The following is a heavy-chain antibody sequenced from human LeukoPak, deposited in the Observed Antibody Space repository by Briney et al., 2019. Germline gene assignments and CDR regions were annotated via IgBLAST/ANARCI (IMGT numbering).Heavy chain of an antibody. Sequence: GASVKVSCEASGYTFTSYGISWVRQAPGQGLEWMGWISAYNGNTNYAQKLQGRGTMTTDTSTSTAYMELRSLRSDDTAVYYCARESGVSSSDEGPDYYYYYGMDVWGQGTTVTVSS. CDR2: ISAYNGNT. CDR1: GYTFTSYG. D-gene: IGHD6-6*01. V-gene: IGHV1-18*01. J-gene: IGHJ6*02. CDR3: ARESGVSSSDEGPDYYYYYGMDV.